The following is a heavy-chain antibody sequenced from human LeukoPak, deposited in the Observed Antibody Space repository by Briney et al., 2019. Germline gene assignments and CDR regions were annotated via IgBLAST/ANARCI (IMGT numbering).Heavy chain of an antibody. D-gene: IGHD5-18*01. CDR3: AKDSLGGYTYVWGIFDI. Sequence: PGGSLRLSCATSGFIFSSYAMSWVRQAPGKGLEWVSAKDNGGSTVYADSVKGRFTISRDNSKNTLYLQMNTLRADDTAVYYCAKDSLGGYTYVWGIFDIWGQGTLVTVSS. J-gene: IGHJ3*02. V-gene: IGHV3-23*01. CDR2: KDNGGST. CDR1: GFIFSSYA.